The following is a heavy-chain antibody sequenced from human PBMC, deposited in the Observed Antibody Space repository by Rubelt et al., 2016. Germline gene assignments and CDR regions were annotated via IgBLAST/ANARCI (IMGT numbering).Heavy chain of an antibody. CDR1: GYTFTSYA. V-gene: IGHV1-3*01. D-gene: IGHD2-15*01. CDR3: ATVSCSGGSCYSLSLGY. J-gene: IGHJ4*02. Sequence: QVQLVQSGAEVKKPGASVKVSCKASGYTFTSYAMHWVRQAPGQRLEWMGWINAGNGNTKYSQKFQGGVTITRDTSASTAYMELSSLRSEDTAVYYCATVSCSGGSCYSLSLGYWGQGTLVTVSS. CDR2: INAGNGNT.